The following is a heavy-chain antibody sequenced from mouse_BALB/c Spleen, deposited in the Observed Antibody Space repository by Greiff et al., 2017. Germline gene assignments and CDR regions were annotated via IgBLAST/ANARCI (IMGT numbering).Heavy chain of an antibody. J-gene: IGHJ1*01. V-gene: IGHV5-9*03. CDR3: ARSLLRLEDWYFDV. CDR1: GFTFSSYT. D-gene: IGHD1-2*01. Sequence: DVKLVESGGGLVKPGGSLKLSCAASGFTFSSYTMSWVRQTPEKRLEWVATISSGGGNTYYPDSVKGRFTISRDNAKNNLYLQMSSLRSEDTALYYCARSLLRLEDWYFDVWGAGTTVTVSS. CDR2: ISSGGGNT.